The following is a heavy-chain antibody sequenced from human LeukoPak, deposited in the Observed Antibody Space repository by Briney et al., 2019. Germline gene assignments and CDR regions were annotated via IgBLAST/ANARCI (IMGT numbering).Heavy chain of an antibody. CDR1: GYIVTTYW. Sequence: GESLKISCKGSGYIVTTYWIAWVRQMPGKGLGWMGVIYPGDSETRYSPSFQGQVTISVDKSITTAYLQLSSLKASDTAIYYCARRRFGDFLVDYWGQGTLVTVSS. V-gene: IGHV5-51*01. CDR2: IYPGDSET. CDR3: ARRRFGDFLVDY. J-gene: IGHJ4*02. D-gene: IGHD3-10*01.